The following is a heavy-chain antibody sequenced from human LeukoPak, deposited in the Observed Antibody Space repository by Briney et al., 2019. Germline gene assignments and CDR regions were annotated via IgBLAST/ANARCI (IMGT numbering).Heavy chain of an antibody. CDR1: GFTFSSYA. V-gene: IGHV3-23*01. Sequence: GSLRLSCAASGFTFSSYAMSWVRQAPGKGLEWVSAISGSGGSTYYADSVKGRFTISRDNAKNSLYLQMNSLRAEDTAVYFCARMWGSSWSYFDYWGQGTLVTVSS. CDR3: ARMWGSSWSYFDY. CDR2: ISGSGGST. D-gene: IGHD6-13*01. J-gene: IGHJ4*02.